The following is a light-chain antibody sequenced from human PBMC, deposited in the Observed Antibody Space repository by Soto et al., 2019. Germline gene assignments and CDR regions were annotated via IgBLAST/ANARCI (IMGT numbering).Light chain of an antibody. V-gene: IGKV3-15*01. CDR2: GAS. Sequence: EIVMTQSPATLSVSPGERATLSCRASQSVSSNLAWYQQKPGQAPRLLIYGASTRATGIPARFSGSGSGTEFTLAISSLQSEDVAVYYWQQYNNWPWTFGQGTKVEIK. CDR3: QQYNNWPWT. J-gene: IGKJ1*01. CDR1: QSVSSN.